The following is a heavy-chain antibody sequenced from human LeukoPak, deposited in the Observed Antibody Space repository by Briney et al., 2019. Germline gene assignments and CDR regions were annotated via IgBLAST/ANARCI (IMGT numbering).Heavy chain of an antibody. V-gene: IGHV3-21*01. Sequence: PGGSLRLSCAASGFIFSPYGMNWVRQAPGKGLEWVSSISSSSYTSYADSVKGRFTVSRDNAKNSLYLQMISLRTEDTAVYYCARDRRVDGDPIDSWGQGTLVTVSS. CDR1: GFIFSPYG. CDR2: ISSSSYT. J-gene: IGHJ4*02. D-gene: IGHD4-17*01. CDR3: ARDRRVDGDPIDS.